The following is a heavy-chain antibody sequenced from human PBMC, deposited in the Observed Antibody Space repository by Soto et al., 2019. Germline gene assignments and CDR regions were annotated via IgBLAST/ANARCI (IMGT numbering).Heavy chain of an antibody. V-gene: IGHV1-3*01. D-gene: IGHD2-2*01. CDR1: GCTFTSYA. CDR2: INAGNGNT. Sequence: GASVKVSCKASGCTFTSYAMHWVRQAPGQRLEWMGWINAGNGNTKYSQKFQGRVTITRDTSASTAYMELSSLRSEDTAVYYCARAPLYCSSTSCYSAPFDYWGQGTLVTFSS. J-gene: IGHJ4*02. CDR3: ARAPLYCSSTSCYSAPFDY.